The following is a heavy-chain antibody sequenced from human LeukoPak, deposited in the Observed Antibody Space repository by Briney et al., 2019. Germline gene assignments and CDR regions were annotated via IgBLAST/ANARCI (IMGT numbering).Heavy chain of an antibody. CDR1: GGTFSSYA. CDR2: IIPIFGKA. D-gene: IGHD2-15*01. CDR3: AREPQIVVVVAATGIGAFDI. Sequence: SVKVSCKASGGTFSSYAISWVRQAPGQGLEWMGGIIPIFGKANYAQKFQGRVTITTDESTSTAYMELSSLRSEDTAVYYCAREPQIVVVVAATGIGAFDIWGQGTMVTVSS. V-gene: IGHV1-69*05. J-gene: IGHJ3*02.